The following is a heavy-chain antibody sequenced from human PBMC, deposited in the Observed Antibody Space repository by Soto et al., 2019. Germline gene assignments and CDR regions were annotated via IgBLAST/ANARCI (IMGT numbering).Heavy chain of an antibody. J-gene: IGHJ6*03. Sequence: PSQTLSLTCAISGDSVSSNSAAWNWIRLSPSRGLEWLARTYYRSRWYNDYAVSVRSRITVNPDTSKNQFSLQLTSVTPEDTAVYYCALTTSHQWYYMDVWGKGTTVTVSS. V-gene: IGHV6-1*01. D-gene: IGHD4-4*01. CDR2: TYYRSRWYN. CDR3: ALTTSHQWYYMDV. CDR1: GDSVSSNSAA.